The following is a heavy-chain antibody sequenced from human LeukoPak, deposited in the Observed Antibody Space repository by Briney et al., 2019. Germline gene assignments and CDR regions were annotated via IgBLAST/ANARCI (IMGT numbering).Heavy chain of an antibody. CDR1: GGSISSYY. J-gene: IGHJ3*02. Sequence: SETLSLTCTVPGGSISSYYWSWLRQPPGKGLEWIGYVYYSGSTNYNPSLQSRVTISLDTSKNQFSLKLSSVTAADTAVYYCARDRRSYDAFDIWGQGTMVTVSS. CDR2: VYYSGST. V-gene: IGHV4-59*01. CDR3: ARDRRSYDAFDI. D-gene: IGHD3-10*01.